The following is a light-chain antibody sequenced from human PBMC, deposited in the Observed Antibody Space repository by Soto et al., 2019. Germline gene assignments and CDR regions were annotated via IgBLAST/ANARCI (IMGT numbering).Light chain of an antibody. J-gene: IGLJ1*01. CDR1: STDIGIFNY. Sequence: QSVLTQPPSASGSPGQSVTISCTGTSTDIGIFNYVSWYQHHPGKAPKLIIYEVTKRPSGVPDRFSGSKSGNTASLTVSGLQAEDEADYYCSSYAGSNTYVFGIGTRSPS. CDR2: EVT. V-gene: IGLV2-8*01. CDR3: SSYAGSNTYV.